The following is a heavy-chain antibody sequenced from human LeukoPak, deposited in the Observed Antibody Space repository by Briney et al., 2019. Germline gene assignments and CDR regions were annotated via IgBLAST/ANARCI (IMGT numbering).Heavy chain of an antibody. CDR1: GFTFSSSA. J-gene: IGHJ4*02. CDR2: ISYDGSKK. Sequence: GRSLRLSCAASGFTFSSSAMQWVRQAPGKGLEWLAVISYDGSKKYYADSVKGRFTISRDDSKNTLYLQMNSLRGEDTAVYYCARSRSASTSGWYDYFDYWGRGTLVTVSS. D-gene: IGHD6-19*01. CDR3: ARSRSASTSGWYDYFDY. V-gene: IGHV3-30*04.